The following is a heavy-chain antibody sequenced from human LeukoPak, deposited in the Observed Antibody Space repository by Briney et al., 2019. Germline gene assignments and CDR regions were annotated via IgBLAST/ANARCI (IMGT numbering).Heavy chain of an antibody. J-gene: IGHJ5*02. D-gene: IGHD4-17*01. CDR2: ISSSSSTI. CDR3: ARDSTDYGVYSDPNWFDP. V-gene: IGHV3-48*01. Sequence: GGSLRLSCAASGFTFSSYSMNWVRQAPGKGLEWVSYISSSSSTIYYADSVKGRFTISRDNAKNSLYLQMNSLRAEDTAVYYCARDSTDYGVYSDPNWFDPWGQGTLVTVSS. CDR1: GFTFSSYS.